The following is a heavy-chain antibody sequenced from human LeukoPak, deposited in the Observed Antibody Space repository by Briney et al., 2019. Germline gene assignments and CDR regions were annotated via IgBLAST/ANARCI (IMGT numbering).Heavy chain of an antibody. J-gene: IGHJ4*02. CDR3: ARDGQAAAGMCPTCFDY. Sequence: SQTLSLTRAISGDSVSSNSAAWNWIRQSPSRGLEWLGRTYYRSKWYNDYAVSVKSRITINPDTSKNQFSLQLNSVTPEDTAVYYCARDGQAAAGMCPTCFDYWGQGTLVTVSS. V-gene: IGHV6-1*01. CDR1: GDSVSSNSAA. D-gene: IGHD6-13*01. CDR2: TYYRSKWYN.